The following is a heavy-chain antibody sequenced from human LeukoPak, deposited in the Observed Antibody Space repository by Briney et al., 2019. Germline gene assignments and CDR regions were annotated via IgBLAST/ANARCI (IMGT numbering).Heavy chain of an antibody. Sequence: NPSETLSLTCAVYGGSFSGYYWSWIRQPPGKGLEWIGEINHSGSTNYNPSLKSRVTISVDTSKNQFSLNVSSVTAADTAVYYCARATSSYFYYMDVWGKGTTVTVSS. V-gene: IGHV4-34*01. D-gene: IGHD5-12*01. CDR1: GGSFSGYY. J-gene: IGHJ6*03. CDR3: ARATSSYFYYMDV. CDR2: INHSGST.